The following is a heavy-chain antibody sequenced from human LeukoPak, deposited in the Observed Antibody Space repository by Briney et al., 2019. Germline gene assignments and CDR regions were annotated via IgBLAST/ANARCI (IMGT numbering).Heavy chain of an antibody. CDR3: ARDDYLGY. Sequence: GSLRLSCAASGFTFSGYWMAWVRQAPGRGLEWVAHIKQAGSEKNYVDPVKGRFTISRDNAKNSVYLQMDTLRAEDTAVYYCARDDYLGYWGQGTLVTVSS. CDR1: GFTFSGYW. CDR2: IKQAGSEK. D-gene: IGHD3-16*01. V-gene: IGHV3-7*05. J-gene: IGHJ4*02.